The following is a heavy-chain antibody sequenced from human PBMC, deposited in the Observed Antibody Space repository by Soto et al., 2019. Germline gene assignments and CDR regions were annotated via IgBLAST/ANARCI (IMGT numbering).Heavy chain of an antibody. CDR1: GYSFTSYW. J-gene: IGHJ5*02. CDR3: ARLLDPYSSGWYSPHNWFDP. D-gene: IGHD6-19*01. Sequence: GESLKISCNGSGYSFTSYWIGWVRQMPGKGLEWMGIIYPGDSDTRYSPSFQGQVTISADKSISTAYLQWSSLKASDTAMYYCARLLDPYSSGWYSPHNWFDPWGQGTLVTVSS. CDR2: IYPGDSDT. V-gene: IGHV5-51*01.